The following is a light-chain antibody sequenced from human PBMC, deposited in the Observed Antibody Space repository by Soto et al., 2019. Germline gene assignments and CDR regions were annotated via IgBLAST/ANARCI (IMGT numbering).Light chain of an antibody. CDR1: QGISNY. CDR3: QHYIGPSFT. Sequence: DIQMTQSPSSLSASVGDRVTITCRASQGISNYLAWYQQKPGKVPKVLIYGASILQSGVPSRYSGSRSGTDFTVTIRCLQPQDVASGYCQHYIGPSFTFGRGTKV. CDR2: GAS. V-gene: IGKV1-27*01. J-gene: IGKJ4*01.